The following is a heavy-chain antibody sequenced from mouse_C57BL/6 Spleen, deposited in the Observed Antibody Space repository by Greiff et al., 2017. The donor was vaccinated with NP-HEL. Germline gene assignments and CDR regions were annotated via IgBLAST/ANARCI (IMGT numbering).Heavy chain of an antibody. V-gene: IGHV1-82*01. J-gene: IGHJ2*01. CDR3: ARTRPVLDY. Sequence: VQLQQSGPELVKPGASVKISCKASGYAFSSSWMNWVKQRPGKGLEWIGRIYPGDGDTNYNGKFKGKATLTADKSSSTAYMQLSSLTSEDSAVYFCARTRPVLDYWGQGTTLTVSS. CDR2: IYPGDGDT. CDR1: GYAFSSSW.